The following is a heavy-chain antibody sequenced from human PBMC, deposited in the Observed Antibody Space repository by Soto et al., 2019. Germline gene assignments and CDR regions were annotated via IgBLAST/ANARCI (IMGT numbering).Heavy chain of an antibody. CDR1: GFTFSSYG. D-gene: IGHD5-12*01. CDR2: IWYDGSNK. V-gene: IGHV3-33*01. Sequence: LRLSCAASGFTFSSYGMHWVRQAPGKGLEWVAVIWYDGSNKYYADSVKGRFTISRDNSKNTLYLQMNSLRAEDTAVYYCAFEATGFDPWGQGTLVTVSS. CDR3: AFEATGFDP. J-gene: IGHJ5*02.